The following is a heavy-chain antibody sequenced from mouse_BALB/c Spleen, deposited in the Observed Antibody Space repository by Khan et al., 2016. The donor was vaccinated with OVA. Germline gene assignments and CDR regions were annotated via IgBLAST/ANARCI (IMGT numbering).Heavy chain of an antibody. CDR1: GYTFTNYG. D-gene: IGHD1-1*01. CDR3: GRGNYYGSNAWFAY. V-gene: IGHV9-3*02. J-gene: IGHJ3*01. Sequence: QIQLVQSGPELKKPGETVKISCKASGYTFTNYGINWVKQAPGKGLKWMGWINTNTGEPTYAEEFKGRFAFSLETSASTAYLQLNNLTNEDTATYFGGRGNYYGSNAWFAYWGQGTLVTVAA. CDR2: INTNTGEP.